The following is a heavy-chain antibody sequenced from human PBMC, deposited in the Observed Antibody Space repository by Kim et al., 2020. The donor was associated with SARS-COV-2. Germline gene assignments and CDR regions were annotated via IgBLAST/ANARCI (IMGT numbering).Heavy chain of an antibody. Sequence: GGSLRLSCTASGFTFGDYAMSWFRQAPGKGLECVGFIRSKAYDETTEYAASVKGRFTISRDDSKTIAYLQMNSLKTEDTALYYCSRTQESGTSGGSAVYSYYGMDVRGQGTTVTV. CDR2: IRSKAYDETT. CDR1: GFTFGDYA. V-gene: IGHV3-49*03. CDR3: SRTQESGTSGGSAVYSYYGMDV. D-gene: IGHD2-15*01. J-gene: IGHJ6*02.